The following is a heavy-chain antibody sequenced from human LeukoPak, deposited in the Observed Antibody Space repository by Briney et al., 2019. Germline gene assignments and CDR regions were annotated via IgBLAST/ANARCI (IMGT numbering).Heavy chain of an antibody. CDR3: AISYDSSGYYYYFDY. D-gene: IGHD3-22*01. V-gene: IGHV4-59*01. J-gene: IGHJ4*02. CDR2: IYYSGST. CDR1: GGSISSYY. Sequence: SETLSLTCTVSGGSISSYYWSWIRQPPGKGLEWIGYIYYSGSTNYNPSLKSRVTISVDTSKNQFSLKLSSVTAADTAVYYCAISYDSSGYYYYFDYWGQGTLVIVSS.